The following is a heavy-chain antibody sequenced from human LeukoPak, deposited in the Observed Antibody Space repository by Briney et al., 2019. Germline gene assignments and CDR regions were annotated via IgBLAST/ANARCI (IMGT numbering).Heavy chain of an antibody. CDR1: GITLSNYG. CDR3: AKRGVVIRVILVGFHKEAYYFES. Sequence: GGSLRLSCAVSGITLSNYGMSWVRQAPGKGLEWVAGISDSGGSTKYADSVKGRFTISRDNPKNTLYLQMNSLRAEDTAVYFCAKRGVVIRVILVGFHKEAYYFESWGQGALVNVSS. J-gene: IGHJ4*02. V-gene: IGHV3-23*01. D-gene: IGHD3/OR15-3a*01. CDR2: ISDSGGST.